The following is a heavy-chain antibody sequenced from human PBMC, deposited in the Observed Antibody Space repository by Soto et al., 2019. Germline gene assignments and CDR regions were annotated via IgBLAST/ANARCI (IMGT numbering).Heavy chain of an antibody. Sequence: GGSLRLSCAASGFIFDDYAMHWVRQAPGKGLEWVSGISWNSGGIGYADSVKGRFTISRDNANNSLYLQMNSLRTEDTAVYYCATGGDTAKDGYWGQGTLVTVSS. D-gene: IGHD5-18*01. CDR3: ATGGDTAKDGY. J-gene: IGHJ4*02. V-gene: IGHV3-9*01. CDR1: GFIFDDYA. CDR2: ISWNSGGI.